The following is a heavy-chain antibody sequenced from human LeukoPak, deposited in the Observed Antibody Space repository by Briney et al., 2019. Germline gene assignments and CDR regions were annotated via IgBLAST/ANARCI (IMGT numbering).Heavy chain of an antibody. D-gene: IGHD5-12*01. V-gene: IGHV3-11*06. Sequence: MXXIXXAXXKGLEWVSYISSSSSYTNYADSVKGRFTISRDNAKNSLYLQMNSLRAEDTAVYYCARWGGYASWGQGTLVTVSS. CDR3: ARWGGYAS. J-gene: IGHJ4*02. CDR2: ISSSSSYT.